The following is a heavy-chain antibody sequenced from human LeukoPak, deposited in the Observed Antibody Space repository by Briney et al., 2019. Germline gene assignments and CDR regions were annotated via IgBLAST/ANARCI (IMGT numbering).Heavy chain of an antibody. D-gene: IGHD5-18*01. V-gene: IGHV3-21*01. CDR3: ARNSYGYSHFDY. Sequence: GGSLRLSCAASGLTVSSNYMNWVRQAPGKGLEWVSSISSSSSYIYYADSVKGRFTISRDNAKNSLYLQMNSLRAEDTAVYYCARNSYGYSHFDYWGQGTLVTVSS. J-gene: IGHJ4*02. CDR1: GLTVSSNY. CDR2: ISSSSSYI.